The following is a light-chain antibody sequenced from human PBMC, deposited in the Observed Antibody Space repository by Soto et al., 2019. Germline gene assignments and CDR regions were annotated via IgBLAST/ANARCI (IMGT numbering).Light chain of an antibody. Sequence: IQMTQSASSLSASVGDRVTITCRASQSISSYLNWYQQEPGKAPKLLIYDVSTLESGVPSRFSGTGSGTEFTLTISSLEAEDFAVYYCQQRRNWPPITFGQGTRLEIK. V-gene: IGKV1-39*01. CDR2: DVS. J-gene: IGKJ5*01. CDR1: QSISSY. CDR3: QQRRNWPPIT.